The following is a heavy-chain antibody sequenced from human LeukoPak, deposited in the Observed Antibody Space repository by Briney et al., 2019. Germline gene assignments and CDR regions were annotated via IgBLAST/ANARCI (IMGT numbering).Heavy chain of an antibody. CDR2: INPNSGGT. D-gene: IGHD6-19*01. CDR3: ARDRSSSGWEYDY. J-gene: IGHJ4*02. CDR1: GYTFTGYY. V-gene: IGHV1-2*02. Sequence: ASVKVSCKASGYTFTGYYMHWVRQAPGQGLEWMGWINPNSGGTNYAQKFQGRVTMTRDTSISTAYMELSRLRSDDTAVYYRARDRSSSGWEYDYWGQGTLVTVSS.